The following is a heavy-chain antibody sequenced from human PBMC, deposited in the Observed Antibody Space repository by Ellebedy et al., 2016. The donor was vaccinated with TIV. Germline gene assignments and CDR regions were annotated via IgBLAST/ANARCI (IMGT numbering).Heavy chain of an antibody. CDR3: ASDTSGYSSDAFDI. D-gene: IGHD3-22*01. J-gene: IGHJ3*02. V-gene: IGHV1-2*02. CDR2: INPNSGGS. CDR1: GYTFTGYY. Sequence: AASVKVSCKASGYTFTGYYMHWVRQAPGQGLEWMGWINPNSGGSNYAQKFQGRVTMTRATSISTAYMELSRLRSDDTAVYYCASDTSGYSSDAFDIWGQGTMVTVSS.